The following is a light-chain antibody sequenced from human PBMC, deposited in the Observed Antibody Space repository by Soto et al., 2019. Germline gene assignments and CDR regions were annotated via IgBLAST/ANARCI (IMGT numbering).Light chain of an antibody. CDR2: DAS. V-gene: IGKV1-5*01. CDR1: QSISSW. Sequence: DIQMTQSPSTLSASVGDRVTITCRASQSISSWLAWYQQKPGKAPKLLIYDASSLESGVPSRFSGSGSGTEFTLTISSLQPDDFATYYCQQYNSYSLSWTFCQGTKVEIK. J-gene: IGKJ1*01. CDR3: QQYNSYSLSWT.